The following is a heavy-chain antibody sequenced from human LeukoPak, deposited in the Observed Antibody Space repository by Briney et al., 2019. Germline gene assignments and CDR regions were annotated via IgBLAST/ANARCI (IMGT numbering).Heavy chain of an antibody. CDR1: GGSISSSSYY. D-gene: IGHD3-10*01. J-gene: IGHJ5*02. CDR2: IYYSGST. V-gene: IGHV4-39*07. Sequence: PSETLSLTCTVSGGSISSSSYYWGWIRQPPGKGLEWIGSIYYSGSTYYNPSLKSRVTISVDTSKNQFSLKLSSVTAADTAVYYCARTYGSGSYLWFDPWGQGTLVTVSS. CDR3: ARTYGSGSYLWFDP.